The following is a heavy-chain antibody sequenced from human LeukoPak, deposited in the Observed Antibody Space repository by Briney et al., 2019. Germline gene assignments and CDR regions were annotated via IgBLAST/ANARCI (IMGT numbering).Heavy chain of an antibody. CDR1: GYIFSDYY. CDR3: ARDLGSTVIVGGDAFDL. J-gene: IGHJ3*01. V-gene: IGHV1-2*02. Sequence: ASVKVSCKASGYIFSDYYLHWVRQAPGQGLEWMGWMNPNSGGTNYAQKFQGRITMTGDTSTAYLELSRPRSDDTAVYYCARDLGSTVIVGGDAFDLWGQGTMVTVSS. D-gene: IGHD2/OR15-2a*01. CDR2: MNPNSGGT.